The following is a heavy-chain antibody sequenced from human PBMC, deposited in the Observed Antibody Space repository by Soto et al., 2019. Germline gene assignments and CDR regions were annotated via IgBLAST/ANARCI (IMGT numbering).Heavy chain of an antibody. J-gene: IGHJ4*02. Sequence: SETLSLTCTVSGGSISSSSYYWGWIRQPPGKGLEWIGSIYCSGSTYYNPSLKSRVTISVDTSKNQFSLKLSSVTAADTAVYYCARRVVVAAIFGYCGQGTLVIVSS. V-gene: IGHV4-39*01. CDR3: ARRVVVAAIFGY. CDR1: GGSISSSSYY. D-gene: IGHD2-15*01. CDR2: IYCSGST.